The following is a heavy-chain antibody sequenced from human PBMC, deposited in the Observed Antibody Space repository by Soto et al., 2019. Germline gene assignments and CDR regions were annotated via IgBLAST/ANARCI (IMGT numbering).Heavy chain of an antibody. D-gene: IGHD6-6*01. V-gene: IGHV3-30*18. CDR2: ISYDGSNK. CDR3: AKDREGEQLVGSSSNWFDP. J-gene: IGHJ5*02. CDR1: GFTFSSYG. Sequence: ESGGGVVQPGRSLRLSCAASGFTFSSYGMHWVRQAPGKGLEWVAVISYDGSNKYYADSVKGRFTISRDNSKNTLYLQMNSLRAEDTAVYYCAKDREGEQLVGSSSNWFDPWGQGTLVTVSS.